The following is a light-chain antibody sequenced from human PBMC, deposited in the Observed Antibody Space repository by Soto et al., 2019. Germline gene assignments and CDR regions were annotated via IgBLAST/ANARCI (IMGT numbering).Light chain of an antibody. CDR1: SSDVGAYNY. V-gene: IGLV2-14*01. CDR3: SSYTTSTTGV. CDR2: DVS. J-gene: IGLJ3*02. Sequence: QSVLTQPASVSGSPGQSITISCTGTSSDVGAYNYVSWFQQHPGKAPRLIIYDVSNRPSGVSNRFSGSKSGNTASLTISGLQAEDEADYYCSSYTTSTTGVFGGWTKLTVL.